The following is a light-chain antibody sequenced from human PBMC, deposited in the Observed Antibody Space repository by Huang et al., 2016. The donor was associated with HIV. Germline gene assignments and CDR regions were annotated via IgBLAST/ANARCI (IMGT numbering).Light chain of an antibody. V-gene: IGKV3-15*01. CDR1: PSISNN. CDR2: GSS. J-gene: IGKJ2*01. CDR3: HQYNNGPPEHT. Sequence: EIVLTQSPASLSVSLGERATLSCRASPSISNNLAWYQQKPGQSPRLLIYGSSTRATGIPARFSGSGCVTDFTLTISSLQSEDFAVYYCHQYNNGPPEHTFGQGTKLEIK.